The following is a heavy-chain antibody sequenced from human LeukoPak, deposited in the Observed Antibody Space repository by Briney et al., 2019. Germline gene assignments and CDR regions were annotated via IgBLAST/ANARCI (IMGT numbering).Heavy chain of an antibody. CDR1: GGSISNTNW. D-gene: IGHD2-8*01. J-gene: IGHJ4*02. Sequence: PSVTLSLTCGVSGGSISNTNWWSWVRQPPGQGLEWIGEISLTGLTHYNPSIESRVTVSLDKFKNQLSLNLTSVTAADTAVYYCSRENGAFSPFGYWGQGTLVTVLS. CDR2: ISLTGLT. CDR3: SRENGAFSPFGY. V-gene: IGHV4-4*02.